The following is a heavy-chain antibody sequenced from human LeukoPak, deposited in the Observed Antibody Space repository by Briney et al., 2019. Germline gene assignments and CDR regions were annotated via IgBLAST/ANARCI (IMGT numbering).Heavy chain of an antibody. Sequence: GRSLRLSCAASGFTFSSYGMHWVSQAPGKGLEWVAVISYDGSNKYYADSVKGRFTISRDNSKNTLYLQMNSLRAEDTAVYYCARLMVDTAMVIFDYWGQGTLVTVSS. CDR1: GFTFSSYG. CDR2: ISYDGSNK. D-gene: IGHD5-18*01. J-gene: IGHJ4*02. V-gene: IGHV3-30*03. CDR3: ARLMVDTAMVIFDY.